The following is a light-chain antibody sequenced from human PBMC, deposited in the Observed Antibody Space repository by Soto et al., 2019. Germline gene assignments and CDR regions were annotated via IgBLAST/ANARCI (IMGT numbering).Light chain of an antibody. J-gene: IGLJ1*01. Sequence: SVLTQPASVSWSPGQSITSSCTGTSSDIGHYDCVSWYQQHPGKAPKLMIYHVTYRPSGVSNRYSGSKSGNSASLTISGLQADDEADYYCCSLTTSHTYVFGSGTKVTVL. V-gene: IGLV2-14*03. CDR1: SSDIGHYDC. CDR2: HVT. CDR3: CSLTTSHTYV.